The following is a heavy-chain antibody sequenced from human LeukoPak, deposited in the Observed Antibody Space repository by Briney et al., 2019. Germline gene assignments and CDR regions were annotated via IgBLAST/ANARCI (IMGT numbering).Heavy chain of an antibody. CDR1: GFTFSNYV. CDR2: IKQDGSEK. D-gene: IGHD5-18*01. Sequence: GGSLRLSCAASGFTFSNYVMNWVRQAPGKGLEWVANIKQDGSEKDYVDSVKGRFTISRDNAKNSLYLQMNSLRAEDTAVYYCARDTAMVTYYYYYYMDVWGKGTTVTVSS. V-gene: IGHV3-7*01. J-gene: IGHJ6*03. CDR3: ARDTAMVTYYYYYYMDV.